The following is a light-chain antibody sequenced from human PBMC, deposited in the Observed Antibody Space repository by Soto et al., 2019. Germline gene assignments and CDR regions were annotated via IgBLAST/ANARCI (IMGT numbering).Light chain of an antibody. J-gene: IGKJ4*01. V-gene: IGKV3-11*01. CDR1: QSVSSY. Sequence: EIVLTQSPATLSLSPGERATLSCRASQSVSSYLAWYQQKPGQAPRLLIYDASNRATGIPARFSGSGSGTDFTLTISSLEPEDFAVYYCQQRSYWLTFGEGTKVDLK. CDR3: QQRSYWLT. CDR2: DAS.